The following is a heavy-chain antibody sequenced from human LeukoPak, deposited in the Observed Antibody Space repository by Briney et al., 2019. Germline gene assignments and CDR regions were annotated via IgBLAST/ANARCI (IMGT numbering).Heavy chain of an antibody. CDR1: GGSFSGYY. Sequence: PSETLSLTCAVYGGSFSGYYWSWIRQPPGKGLEWIGEVNHSGSTNYNPSLKSRVTISVDTSKNQFSLKLSSVTAADTAVYYCARGRWFDPWGQGTLVTVSS. J-gene: IGHJ5*02. CDR3: ARGRWFDP. V-gene: IGHV4-34*01. CDR2: VNHSGST.